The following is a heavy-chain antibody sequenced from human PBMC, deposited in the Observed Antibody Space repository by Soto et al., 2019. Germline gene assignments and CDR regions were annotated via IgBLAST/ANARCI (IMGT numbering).Heavy chain of an antibody. CDR1: GFTFSSYA. V-gene: IGHV3-30-3*01. CDR3: ARDFDY. J-gene: IGHJ4*02. CDR2: ISYDGSNK. Sequence: QVQLVESGGGVVQPGRSLRLSCAASGFTFSSYAMHWVRQAPGKGLEWVAVISYDGSNKYYADSVKGRFTISRDNSKNTMYLQMNSLRAADTAVYYCARDFDYWGQGTLVTVSS.